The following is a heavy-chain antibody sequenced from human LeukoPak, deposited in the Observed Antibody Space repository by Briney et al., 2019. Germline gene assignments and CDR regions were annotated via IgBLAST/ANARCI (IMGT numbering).Heavy chain of an antibody. CDR3: ATDVAFYGSSWHNWFDP. CDR2: IYYSGST. CDR1: GGSISSYY. J-gene: IGHJ5*02. V-gene: IGHV4-59*01. D-gene: IGHD6-13*01. Sequence: PSETLSLTCTVSGGSISSYYWSWIRQPPGKGLEWIGYIYYSGSTNYNPSLKSRVTISVDTSKNQFSLKLSSVTAADTAVYYCATDVAFYGSSWHNWFDPWGQGTLVTVSS.